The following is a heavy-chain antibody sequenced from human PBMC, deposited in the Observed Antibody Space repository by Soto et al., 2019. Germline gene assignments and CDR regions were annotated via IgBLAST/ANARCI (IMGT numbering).Heavy chain of an antibody. V-gene: IGHV3-23*01. CDR3: AKEGTKAASSSSGVDY. CDR1: GFTFSSYA. D-gene: IGHD6-6*01. CDR2: IGGSGGST. J-gene: IGHJ4*02. Sequence: GGSLRLSCAASGFTFSSYAMSWVRQAPGKGLEWVSAIGGSGGSTYYADSVKGRFTISRDNSKNTLYLQMNSLRAEDTAVYYCAKEGTKAASSSSGVDYWGQGTLVTVSS.